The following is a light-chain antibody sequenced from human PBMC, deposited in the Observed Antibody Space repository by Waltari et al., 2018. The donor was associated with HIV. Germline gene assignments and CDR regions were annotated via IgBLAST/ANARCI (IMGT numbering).Light chain of an antibody. Sequence: QSALTQPPSVSGSPGQSVTISCTGTTSDVVYDNYVSWYQQYPGKAPKLIIFDVNQRPSGVPERFSGSNSGNTASLTISGLQTADEADYFCCAYAAGHVSYVFGNGTAVAVL. CDR1: TSDVVYDNY. CDR2: DVN. CDR3: CAYAAGHVSYV. J-gene: IGLJ1*01. V-gene: IGLV2-11*01.